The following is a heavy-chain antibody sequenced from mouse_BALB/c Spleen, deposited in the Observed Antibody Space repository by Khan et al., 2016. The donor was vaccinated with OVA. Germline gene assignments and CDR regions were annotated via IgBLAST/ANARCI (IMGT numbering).Heavy chain of an antibody. J-gene: IGHJ4*01. D-gene: IGHD2-10*01. CDR1: GFTFSSYG. V-gene: IGHV5-6*01. CDR3: ARAYYGNDYYAMDY. Sequence: EVQLVESGGDLVKPGGSLKVSCAASGFTFSSYGMSWVRQTPDKRLEWVATISSGGRYTYFPDSVKGRFPISRDNAKNTLYLEMTSLKSEDTAMYYGARAYYGNDYYAMDYWGQGTSVTVSS. CDR2: ISSGGRYT.